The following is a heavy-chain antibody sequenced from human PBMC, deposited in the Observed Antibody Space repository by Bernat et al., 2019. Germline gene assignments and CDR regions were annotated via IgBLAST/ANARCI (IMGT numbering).Heavy chain of an antibody. CDR1: GGSFSGYY. V-gene: IGHV4-34*01. J-gene: IGHJ4*02. CDR3: ARVQPTYCSSTSCYGPYFDY. CDR2: INHSGST. D-gene: IGHD2-2*01. Sequence: QVQLQQWGAGLLKPSETLSLTCAVYGGSFSGYYWSWIRQPPGKGLEWIGEINHSGSTNYNPSLKIRVTISIDKSTKQFSLKLSSVTAADTAVYYCARVQPTYCSSTSCYGPYFDYWGQGTLVTVSS.